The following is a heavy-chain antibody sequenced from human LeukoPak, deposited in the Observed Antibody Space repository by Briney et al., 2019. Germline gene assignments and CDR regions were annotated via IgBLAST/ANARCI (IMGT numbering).Heavy chain of an antibody. CDR1: GITVSGNY. Sequence: GGSLRLSCAASGITVSGNYMAWVRQAPGKGLEWVSVIYSGGNTYHADSVKGRFSISRENYKNTVYLQMNGLRVEDTAVYYCARLVTGTTVINSGWFDPWGRGTLVTVSS. J-gene: IGHJ5*02. V-gene: IGHV3-66*04. CDR3: ARLVTGTTVINSGWFDP. D-gene: IGHD4-17*01. CDR2: IYSGGNT.